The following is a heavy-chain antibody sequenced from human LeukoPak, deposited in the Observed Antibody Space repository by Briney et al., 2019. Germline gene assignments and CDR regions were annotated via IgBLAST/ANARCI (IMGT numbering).Heavy chain of an antibody. D-gene: IGHD3-3*01. J-gene: IGHJ4*02. CDR1: GGSISSYY. Sequence: SETLSLTCTVSGGSISSYYWKWIRQPRGQGMEWIGYIYYSGSTNYNPSLKSRVSITVDTSKNQFYLKLHSVTAADTAVYYCARIRITIFGVVINFDYWGQGTLVTVSS. V-gene: IGHV4-59*08. CDR2: IYYSGST. CDR3: ARIRITIFGVVINFDY.